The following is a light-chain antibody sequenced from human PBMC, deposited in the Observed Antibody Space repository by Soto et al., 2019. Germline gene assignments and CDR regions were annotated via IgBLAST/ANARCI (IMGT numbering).Light chain of an antibody. CDR2: AAS. J-gene: IGKJ1*01. Sequence: DIQMTQSPSTLSASVGDRVTITCRASQTISNWLAWYQQKPGKAPKLLIYAASSLEGGVQSRFSGSGSGTEFPLTLSSRQPEDCATYFCQQYYSYWTFGQGTKVEIK. CDR1: QTISNW. V-gene: IGKV1-5*01. CDR3: QQYYSYWT.